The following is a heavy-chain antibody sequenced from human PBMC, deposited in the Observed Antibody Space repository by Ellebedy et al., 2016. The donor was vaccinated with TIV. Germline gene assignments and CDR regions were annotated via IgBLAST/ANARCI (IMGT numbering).Heavy chain of an antibody. Sequence: MPSETLSLTCTVSGDSISSGPYSWGWIRKRPGKGLEWIGTIGHSGSTDDKPSRQNRVTISFDTSKKQFSLRLSSVPAADTAIYSCARVVSRGANDHWGQGTLVIASS. D-gene: IGHD1-26*01. CDR3: ARVVSRGANDH. CDR1: GDSISSGPYS. CDR2: IGHSGST. V-gene: IGHV4-39*07. J-gene: IGHJ4*02.